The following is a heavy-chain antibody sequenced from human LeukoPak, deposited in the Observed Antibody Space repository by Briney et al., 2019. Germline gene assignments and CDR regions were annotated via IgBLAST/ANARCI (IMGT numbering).Heavy chain of an antibody. V-gene: IGHV1-18*01. D-gene: IGHD3-3*01. CDR2: ISAYNGNT. CDR3: ARDIPIFGVVGDYFDY. Sequence: GASVKVSCKASGYTFTSYGISWVRQAPGQGLEWMGWISAYNGNTNYAQKLQGRVTVTTDTSTSTAYMELRSLRSDDTAVYYCARDIPIFGVVGDYFDYWGQGTLVTVSS. J-gene: IGHJ4*02. CDR1: GYTFTSYG.